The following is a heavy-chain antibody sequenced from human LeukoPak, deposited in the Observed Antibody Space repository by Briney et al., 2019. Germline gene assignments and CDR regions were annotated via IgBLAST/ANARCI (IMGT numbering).Heavy chain of an antibody. J-gene: IGHJ4*02. CDR2: IYYSGST. V-gene: IGHV4-39*01. CDR1: GGSISSSSYY. D-gene: IGHD2-15*01. Sequence: PSETLSLTCTVSGGSISSSSYYWGWIRQPPGKGLEWIGSIYYSGSTYYNPSLKSRVTISVDTSKNQFSLKLSSVTAADTAVYYCARLWVVAAYYLDYWGQGTLVTVSS. CDR3: ARLWVVAAYYLDY.